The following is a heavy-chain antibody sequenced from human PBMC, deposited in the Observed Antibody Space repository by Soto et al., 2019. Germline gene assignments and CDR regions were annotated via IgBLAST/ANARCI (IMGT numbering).Heavy chain of an antibody. CDR2: IHPSGDTK. J-gene: IGHJ4*02. Sequence: QVQLVQSGAEVKEPGASVKVSCKASGYTFQNYHMHWVRQAPGQGLEWMGIIHPSGDTKTYAQRFQGRLAMTRDTSTSTPYMELSSLTSEATAVYFCARDLWGSWTVDYWGQGTLVTVSS. CDR3: ARDLWGSWTVDY. CDR1: GYTFQNYH. V-gene: IGHV1-46*02. D-gene: IGHD3-16*01.